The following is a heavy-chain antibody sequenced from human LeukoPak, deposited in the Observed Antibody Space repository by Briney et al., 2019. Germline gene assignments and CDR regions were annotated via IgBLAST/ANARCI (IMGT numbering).Heavy chain of an antibody. Sequence: GGSLRLSCAASGFTFSNYGMHCVRQAPGKGLEWVAVITYDGSNKYYADSVKGRFTISRDNSKNTLSLQMNSLRAEDTAMYFCVKGYYDFDYWGQGTLVTVSS. CDR2: ITYDGSNK. J-gene: IGHJ4*02. CDR1: GFTFSNYG. D-gene: IGHD3-3*01. V-gene: IGHV3-30*18. CDR3: VKGYYDFDY.